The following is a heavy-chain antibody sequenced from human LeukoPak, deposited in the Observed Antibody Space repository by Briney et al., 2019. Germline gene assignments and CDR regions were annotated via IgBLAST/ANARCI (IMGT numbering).Heavy chain of an antibody. CDR3: ARXLGLSYSXSWHFNDY. D-gene: IGHD6-13*01. Sequence: ASVKVSCKASGYTFTSYGISWVRQAPGQGLEWMGWISAYNGNTNYAQKLQGRVTMTTDTSTSTAYMELRSLRSDDTAVYYCARXLGLSYSXSWHFNDYWGQGTLVTVSS. V-gene: IGHV1-18*01. CDR2: ISAYNGNT. J-gene: IGHJ4*02. CDR1: GYTFTSYG.